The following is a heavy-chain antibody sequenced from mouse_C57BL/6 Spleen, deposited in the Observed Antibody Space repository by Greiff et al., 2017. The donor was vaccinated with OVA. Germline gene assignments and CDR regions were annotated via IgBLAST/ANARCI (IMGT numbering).Heavy chain of an antibody. CDR3: TTDGRAY. CDR1: GFNIKDDY. D-gene: IGHD1-1*01. CDR2: IDPENGDT. J-gene: IGHJ3*01. Sequence: VQLQQSGAELVRPGASVKLSCTASGFNIKDDYMHWVKQRPEQGLEWIGWIDPENGDTEYASKFQGKATITADTSSHTAYLQLSSLTSEDTAVYYCTTDGRAYWGQGTLVTVSA. V-gene: IGHV14-4*01.